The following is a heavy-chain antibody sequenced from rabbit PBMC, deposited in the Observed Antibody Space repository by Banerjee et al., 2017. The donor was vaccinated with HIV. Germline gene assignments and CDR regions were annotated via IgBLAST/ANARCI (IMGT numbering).Heavy chain of an antibody. V-gene: IGHV1S40*01. D-gene: IGHD1-1*01. CDR1: GFSFNSSYY. CDR2: IDTGDGST. J-gene: IGHJ4*01. Sequence: QSLEESGGDLVKPGASLTLTCTASGFSFNSSYYMCWVRQAPGKGLEWIGCIDTGDGSTYYASWAKGRFTTSKASSTTVTLQMTSPTAADTATYFCARPYGGSGGFYFDLWGPGTLVTVS. CDR3: ARPYGGSGGFYFDL.